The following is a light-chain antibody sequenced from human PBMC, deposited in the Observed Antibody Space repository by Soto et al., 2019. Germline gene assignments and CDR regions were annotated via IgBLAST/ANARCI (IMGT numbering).Light chain of an antibody. J-gene: IGKJ2*01. CDR3: QHYGSPPPYT. CDR1: QSINY. V-gene: IGKV3-20*01. CDR2: GAS. Sequence: EIVLTQSPGTLSLSPGERATLSCRASQSINYLAWYQQKVGQAPRLLIYGASTRATGIPDRFSGSGSGTDFSLTISRLEPEDFAVYYCQHYGSPPPYTFGQGTKLEIK.